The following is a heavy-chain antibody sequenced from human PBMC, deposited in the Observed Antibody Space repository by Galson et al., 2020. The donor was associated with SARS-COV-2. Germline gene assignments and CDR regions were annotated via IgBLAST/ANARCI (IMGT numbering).Heavy chain of an antibody. CDR1: GFTFSSYA. CDR2: ISYDGSNK. Sequence: SCAASGFTFSSYAMHWVRQAPGKGLEWVAVISYDGSNKYYADSVKGRFTISRDNSKNTLYLQMNSLRAEDTAVYYCATGDSGSYYGPFDYWGQGTLVTVSS. V-gene: IGHV3-30-3*01. CDR3: ATGDSGSYYGPFDY. J-gene: IGHJ4*02. D-gene: IGHD1-26*01.